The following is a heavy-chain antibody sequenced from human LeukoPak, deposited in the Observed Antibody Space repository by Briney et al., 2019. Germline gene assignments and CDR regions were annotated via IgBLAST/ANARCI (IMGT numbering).Heavy chain of an antibody. CDR2: ISWNSGSI. Sequence: GGSLRLSCAASGFTFDDYAMHWVRQAPGKGLEWVSSISWNSGSIGYADSVKGRFTISRDNAKNSLYLQMNSLRAEDTALYYCAKDVRLYPDSSSCYDYWGQGTLVTVSS. V-gene: IGHV3-9*01. CDR1: GFTFDDYA. J-gene: IGHJ4*02. CDR3: AKDVRLYPDSSSCYDY. D-gene: IGHD6-13*01.